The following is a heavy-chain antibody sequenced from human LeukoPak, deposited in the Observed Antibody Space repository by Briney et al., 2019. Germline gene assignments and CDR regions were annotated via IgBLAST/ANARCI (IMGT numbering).Heavy chain of an antibody. CDR2: ISRSGSTI. Sequence: PGGSLRLSCAASGFTFSSYEMNWVRQAPGKGLEWISYISRSGSTINYADSVKGRFSISRDNAKNSLYLQMNSLRAEDTAVYYCARGGVNIVATIWDFDYWGQGTLVTVSS. J-gene: IGHJ4*02. CDR3: ARGGVNIVATIWDFDY. D-gene: IGHD5-12*01. V-gene: IGHV3-48*03. CDR1: GFTFSSYE.